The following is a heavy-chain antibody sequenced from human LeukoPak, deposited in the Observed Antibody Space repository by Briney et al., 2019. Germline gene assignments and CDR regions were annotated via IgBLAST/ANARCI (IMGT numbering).Heavy chain of an antibody. CDR3: ARGAGSGSYYFDY. CDR1: GGSFSGYY. CDR2: INHSGST. J-gene: IGHJ4*02. V-gene: IGHV4-34*01. D-gene: IGHD1-26*01. Sequence: PSETLSLTCAVYGGSFSGYYWSWIRQPPGKGLEWIGEINHSGSTNYNPSLKSRVTISVDTSKNQFSLKLSSVTAADTAVYYCARGAGSGSYYFDYWGQGTLVTVS.